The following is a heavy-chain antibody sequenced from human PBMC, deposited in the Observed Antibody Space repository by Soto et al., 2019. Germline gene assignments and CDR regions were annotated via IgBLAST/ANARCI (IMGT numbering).Heavy chain of an antibody. Sequence: EVQLLESGGGLVQPGGSLRLSCAASGFTFSSYGITWVRQAPGKGLEWVSGVPGSTGTTPYADSVKGRFTISRDNSKNTVYLQRNSLRAEDTAVYYCAKWSGFGDLWGQGTLVTVSS. J-gene: IGHJ4*02. CDR2: VPGSTGTT. CDR1: GFTFSSYG. D-gene: IGHD3-10*01. CDR3: AKWSGFGDL. V-gene: IGHV3-23*01.